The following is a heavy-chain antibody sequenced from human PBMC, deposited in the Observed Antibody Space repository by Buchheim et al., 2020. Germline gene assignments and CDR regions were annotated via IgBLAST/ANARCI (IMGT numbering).Heavy chain of an antibody. Sequence: EVQLVESGGGLVQPGGSLRLSCAASGFTFSRFWMSWVRRAPGKGLEWVANIKQDGSEKYYVDSVKGRFTISRDNAKNSLYLQMNSLRAEDTAVYYCARDPGGSYITSYYYGMDVWGQGTT. V-gene: IGHV3-7*03. CDR2: IKQDGSEK. CDR1: GFTFSRFW. CDR3: ARDPGGSYITSYYYGMDV. J-gene: IGHJ6*02. D-gene: IGHD1-26*01.